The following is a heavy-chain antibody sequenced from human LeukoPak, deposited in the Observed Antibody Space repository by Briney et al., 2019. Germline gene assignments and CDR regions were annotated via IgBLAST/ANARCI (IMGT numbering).Heavy chain of an antibody. J-gene: IGHJ3*02. CDR2: INSDGSST. CDR3: ARGSLTYYYDSSGYLGGAFDI. D-gene: IGHD3-22*01. CDR1: GFTFSSYW. V-gene: IGHV3-74*01. Sequence: GGSLRLSCAASGFTFSSYWMHWVRQASGKGLVWVSRINSDGSSTSYADSVKGRFTISRDNAKNTLYLQMNSLRAEDTAVYYCARGSLTYYYDSSGYLGGAFDIWGQGTMVTVSS.